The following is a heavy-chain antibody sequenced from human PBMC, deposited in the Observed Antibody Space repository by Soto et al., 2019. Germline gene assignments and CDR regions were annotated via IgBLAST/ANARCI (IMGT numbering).Heavy chain of an antibody. Sequence: SKTLSLTCAVSGGSISSSNWWSWVRQPPGKGLEWIGEIYHSGSTNYNPSLKSRVTISVDKSKNQFSLKLSSVTAADTAVYYCARWRQSDFSSSWSRGYYYGMDVWGQGTTVTVSS. CDR2: IYHSGST. D-gene: IGHD6-13*01. CDR1: GGSISSSNW. J-gene: IGHJ6*02. V-gene: IGHV4-4*02. CDR3: ARWRQSDFSSSWSRGYYYGMDV.